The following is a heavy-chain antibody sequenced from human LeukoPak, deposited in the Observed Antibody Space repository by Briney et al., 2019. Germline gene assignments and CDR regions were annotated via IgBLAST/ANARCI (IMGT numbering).Heavy chain of an antibody. V-gene: IGHV3-7*01. J-gene: IGHJ4*02. Sequence: GGSLRLSCAASGFTFSSHLMSWVRQAPGKGLEWVADIKKDGSEKYYVDAVKGRFTISRDNAKTSLYPQMNSLSSEDTAVYYCARDLSGIAGYTYGRGIDYWGQGTLVTVSS. CDR1: GFTFSSHL. CDR3: ARDLSGIAGYTYGRGIDY. D-gene: IGHD5-18*01. CDR2: IKKDGSEK.